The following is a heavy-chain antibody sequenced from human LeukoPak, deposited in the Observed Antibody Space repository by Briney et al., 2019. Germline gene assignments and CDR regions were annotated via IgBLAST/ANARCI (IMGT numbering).Heavy chain of an antibody. V-gene: IGHV4-39*01. CDR3: ARHIGGRYYYYYMDV. J-gene: IGHJ6*03. CDR2: IYYIGST. CDR1: GGSISSSSYY. Sequence: TSETLSLTCTVSGGSISSSSYYWGWIRQPPVRGLEWIGNIYYIGSTYYNPSLKSRVTISVDTSKNQFSLKLSSVTAADTAVYYCARHIGGRYYYYYMDVWGKGTTVTISS. D-gene: IGHD3-16*02.